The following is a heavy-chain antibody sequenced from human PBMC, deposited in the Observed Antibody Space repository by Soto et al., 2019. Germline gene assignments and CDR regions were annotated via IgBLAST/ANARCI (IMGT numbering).Heavy chain of an antibody. CDR2: IIPILGIA. V-gene: IGHV1-69*08. CDR1: GGTFSSYT. CDR3: ARDLPTATTRVAYFDY. D-gene: IGHD4-17*01. J-gene: IGHJ4*02. Sequence: QVQLVQSGAEVKKPGSSVKVSCKASGGTFSSYTISWVRQAPGQGLEWMGRIIPILGIANYAQKFQGRVTITADKSTSTAYMELSSLRSEDTAVYYCARDLPTATTRVAYFDYWGQGTLVTVSS.